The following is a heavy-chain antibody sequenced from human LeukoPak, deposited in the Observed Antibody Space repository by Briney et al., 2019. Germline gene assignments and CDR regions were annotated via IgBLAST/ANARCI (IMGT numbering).Heavy chain of an antibody. CDR2: IYSGGST. CDR3: ASPRVVVGYYMDV. CDR1: GFTVSSNY. Sequence: GGSLRLSCAASGFTVSSNYMSWVRQAPGKGLEWVSVIYSGGSTYYADSVKGRFTISRDNSKNTLYLQMNSLRAEDTAVYHCASPRVVVGYYMDVWGKGTTVTVSS. J-gene: IGHJ6*03. D-gene: IGHD2-15*01. V-gene: IGHV3-66*02.